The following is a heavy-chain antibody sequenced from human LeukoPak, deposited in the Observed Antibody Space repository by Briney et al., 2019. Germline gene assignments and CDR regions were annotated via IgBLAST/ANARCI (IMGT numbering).Heavy chain of an antibody. Sequence: PGGSLRLSCAASGFXFSSYAMRWVRQAPGKGLEYVSAISSNGGSTYYANSVKGRFTISRDNSKNTLYLQMGSLRAEDMAVYYCARWVNNGGKGCYFDYWGQGTLVTVSS. CDR3: ARWVNNGGKGCYFDY. CDR2: ISSNGGST. D-gene: IGHD4-23*01. CDR1: GFXFSSYA. V-gene: IGHV3-64*01. J-gene: IGHJ4*02.